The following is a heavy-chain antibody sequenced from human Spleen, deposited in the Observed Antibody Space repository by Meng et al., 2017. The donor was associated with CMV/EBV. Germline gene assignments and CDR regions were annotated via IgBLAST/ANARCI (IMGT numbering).Heavy chain of an antibody. D-gene: IGHD3-10*01. J-gene: IGHJ4*02. V-gene: IGHV3-21*01. CDR3: ARDPTRYGSGSYYVDY. CDR1: GFTFSTYS. CDR2: ISSSSNYI. Sequence: GGSLRLSCAASGFTFSTYSMHWVRQAPGKGLEWVSSISSSSNYIYYADSVKGRFTVSRDNAKNSLFLQMNSLRAEDTALYYCARDPTRYGSGSYYVDYLGQGTLVTVSS.